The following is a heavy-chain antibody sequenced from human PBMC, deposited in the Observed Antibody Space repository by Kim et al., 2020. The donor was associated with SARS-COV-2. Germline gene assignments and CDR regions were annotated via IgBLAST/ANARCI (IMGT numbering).Heavy chain of an antibody. CDR2: ISYSGNS. J-gene: IGHJ4*02. Sequence: SETLSLTCSVSGGSIRSGGKFWTWIRQHPAKGLEWIGYISYSGNSHYSPSLRSRVSISLQTSENQFSLELTSVTAADTAVYYCARGQPLDYWGQGNLVPV. V-gene: IGHV4-31*03. CDR3: ARGQPLDY. CDR1: GGSIRSGGKF. D-gene: IGHD2-2*01.